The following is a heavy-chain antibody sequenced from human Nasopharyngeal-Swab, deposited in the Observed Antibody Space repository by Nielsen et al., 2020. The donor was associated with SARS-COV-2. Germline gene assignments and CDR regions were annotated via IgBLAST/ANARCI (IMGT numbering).Heavy chain of an antibody. Sequence: GESLKISCVASGFTLATYEMNWVRQAPGTGLEWLSYISSGTSTIYYADSVKGRFTISRDNAKNSLYLQMDSLRAEDTAVYYCAGAPSPNSFYYFMDVWGKGTTVTVSS. CDR1: GFTLATYE. J-gene: IGHJ6*03. CDR3: AGAPSPNSFYYFMDV. D-gene: IGHD3-10*01. V-gene: IGHV3-48*03. CDR2: ISSGTSTI.